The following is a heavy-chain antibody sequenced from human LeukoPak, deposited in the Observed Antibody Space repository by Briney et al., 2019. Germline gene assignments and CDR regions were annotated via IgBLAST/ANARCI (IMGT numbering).Heavy chain of an antibody. V-gene: IGHV3-21*01. CDR2: ISSTGTYI. D-gene: IGHD4-11*01. CDR3: ARDLDYSTGFDY. J-gene: IGHJ4*02. Sequence: KTGGSLRLSCATSGFTFSSSTFGSYTMNWVRQAPGKGLEWVSSISSTGTYIYYTDSVKGRFTISRDIANSLLYLQMNNLRADDTAVYYCARDLDYSTGFDYWGQGTLVTVSS. CDR1: GFTFSSSTFGSYT.